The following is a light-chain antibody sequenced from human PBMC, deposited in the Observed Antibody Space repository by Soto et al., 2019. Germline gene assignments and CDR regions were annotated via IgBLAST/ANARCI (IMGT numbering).Light chain of an antibody. CDR3: NSYTSTTTLV. V-gene: IGLV2-14*01. CDR2: EVT. J-gene: IGLJ2*01. CDR1: SSDVGGYDY. Sequence: SALTQPASVSGSPGQSITISRTGTSSDVGGYDYVSWYQQHPGKAPKLMIYEVTNRPSGVSNRFSGSKSGNTASLTISGLQAEDEADYYFNSYTSTTTLVFGGGTKVTVL.